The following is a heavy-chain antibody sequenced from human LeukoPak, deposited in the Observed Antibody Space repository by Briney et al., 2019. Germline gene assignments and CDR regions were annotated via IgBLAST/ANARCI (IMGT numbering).Heavy chain of an antibody. V-gene: IGHV3-43*02. J-gene: IGHJ6*02. D-gene: IGHD1-26*01. Sequence: GGSLRLSCAASGMNFERYAMHWVRQRPGEGLEWVGVISADGKADHADAVKGRFTVSRDNSKDSLSLQMSSLRDEDTALYYCATWAFYHDLDVWGQGTTVIVSS. CDR2: ISADGKA. CDR3: ATWAFYHDLDV. CDR1: GMNFERYA.